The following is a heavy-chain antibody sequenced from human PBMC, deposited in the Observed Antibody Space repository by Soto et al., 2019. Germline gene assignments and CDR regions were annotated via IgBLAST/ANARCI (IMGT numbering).Heavy chain of an antibody. CDR3: AYSRCGGDCLQSYSSHYYYGLDV. Sequence: QITLKESGPTLVKPTQPLTLTCTISGFSLNTGGVGVGWIRQPPGKALERLALIYWDDDKRYSPSLRSRLTFTKDTSKKQVVLTMTNMDPLDTATSYFAYSRCGGDCLQSYSSHYYYGLDVWGQGTTVTVSS. V-gene: IGHV2-5*02. CDR1: GFSLNTGGVG. CDR2: IYWDDDK. J-gene: IGHJ6*02. D-gene: IGHD2-21*02.